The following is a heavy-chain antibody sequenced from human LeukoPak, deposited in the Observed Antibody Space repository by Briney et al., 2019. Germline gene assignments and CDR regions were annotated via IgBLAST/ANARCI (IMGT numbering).Heavy chain of an antibody. CDR1: GGSISSSN. J-gene: IGHJ4*02. D-gene: IGHD6-13*01. V-gene: IGHV3-23*01. CDR3: AKPPYSSSWIFDY. Sequence: PSETLSLTCAVSGGSISSSNWWSWVRQAPGKGLEWVSAISGSGGSTYYADSMEGRFAISRDSSKNTLYLQMNSLRAEDTAVYYCAKPPYSSSWIFDYWGQGTLVTVSS. CDR2: ISGSGGST.